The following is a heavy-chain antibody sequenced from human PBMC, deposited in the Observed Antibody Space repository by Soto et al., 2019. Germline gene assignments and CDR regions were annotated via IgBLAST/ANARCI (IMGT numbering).Heavy chain of an antibody. V-gene: IGHV4-34*01. Sequence: QVQLQQWGAGLLKPSETLSLTCAVYGVSFSGYYWSWIRQPPGKGLEWIGEINHSGSTNYNPSLKSRVTISVDTSKKQFSLKLSSVTAADTAVYYCARATVTRRYDYWGQGTLVTVSS. CDR3: ARATVTRRYDY. J-gene: IGHJ4*02. CDR2: INHSGST. D-gene: IGHD4-17*01. CDR1: GVSFSGYY.